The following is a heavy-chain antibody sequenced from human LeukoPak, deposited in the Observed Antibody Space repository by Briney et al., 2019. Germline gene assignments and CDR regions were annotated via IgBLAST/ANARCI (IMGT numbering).Heavy chain of an antibody. CDR1: GGSFSGYY. V-gene: IGHV4-34*01. J-gene: IGHJ4*02. D-gene: IGHD5-18*01. Sequence: PSETLSLTCAVYGGSFSGYYWSWIRQPPGKGLEWIGEINHSGSTNYNPSLKSRVTISVDTSKNQFSLKLSSVTAADTAVYYCARSTPGYSYGYWCFDYWGQGTLVTVSS. CDR3: ARSTPGYSYGYWCFDY. CDR2: INHSGST.